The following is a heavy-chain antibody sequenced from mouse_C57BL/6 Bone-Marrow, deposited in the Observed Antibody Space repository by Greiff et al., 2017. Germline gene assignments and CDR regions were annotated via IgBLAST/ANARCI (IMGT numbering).Heavy chain of an antibody. V-gene: IGHV1-85*01. CDR3: ARGNNWDGWYFDV. CDR2: IYPRDGST. J-gene: IGHJ1*03. D-gene: IGHD4-1*01. Sequence: QVQLQQSGPELVKPGASVKLSCKASGYTFTSYDINWVKQRPGQGLEWIGWIYPRDGSTKYNEKFKGKATLTVDTSSSTAYMELHSLTSEDSAVYFGARGNNWDGWYFDVWGTGTTVTVSS. CDR1: GYTFTSYD.